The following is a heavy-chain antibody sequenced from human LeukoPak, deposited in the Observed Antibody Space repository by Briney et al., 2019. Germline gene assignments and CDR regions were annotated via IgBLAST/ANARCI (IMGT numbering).Heavy chain of an antibody. D-gene: IGHD2-15*01. J-gene: IGHJ4*02. Sequence: PGGSLRLSCAASVFSFSSYSMNWVRQAPGKGLEWVSSISSSSSYIYYADSVKGRFTISRDNAKNSLYLQMSSLRAEDTAVYYCAGDAQDCSGGTCYSETDYYFDYWGQGTLVTVSS. CDR2: ISSSSSYI. V-gene: IGHV3-21*01. CDR1: VFSFSSYS. CDR3: AGDAQDCSGGTCYSETDYYFDY.